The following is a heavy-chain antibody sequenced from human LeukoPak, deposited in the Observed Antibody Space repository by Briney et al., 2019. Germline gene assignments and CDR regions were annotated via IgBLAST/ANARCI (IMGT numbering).Heavy chain of an antibody. CDR2: IYPGASET. J-gene: IGHJ4*02. V-gene: IGHV5-51*01. D-gene: IGHD3-9*01. CDR3: TRSPDIDILTGYSRYYFDY. CDR1: GDSFPNYW. Sequence: GESLKISCKGSGDSFPNYWIVWVRQMPGKGLEWKGIIYPGASETRYSPSFQGQGTISADKSISTAYLQWNSLKASDTAIYYCTRSPDIDILTGYSRYYFDYWGQGTLVTVSS.